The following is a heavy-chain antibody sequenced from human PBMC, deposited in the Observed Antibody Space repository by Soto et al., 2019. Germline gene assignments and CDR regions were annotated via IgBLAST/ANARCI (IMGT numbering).Heavy chain of an antibody. CDR1: GGSISSYY. CDR2: IYYSGST. D-gene: IGHD1-26*01. CDR3: ARRWGGVFDI. Sequence: QVQLQESGPGLVKPSETLSLTCTVSGGSISSYYWNWIRQPPGKGLEWIGYIYYSGSTNYNPSLKIRVTIAVDTTTNQFSLKLGSVTAAETAVYYCARRWGGVFDIGGQGTMVTVSS. J-gene: IGHJ3*02. V-gene: IGHV4-59*08.